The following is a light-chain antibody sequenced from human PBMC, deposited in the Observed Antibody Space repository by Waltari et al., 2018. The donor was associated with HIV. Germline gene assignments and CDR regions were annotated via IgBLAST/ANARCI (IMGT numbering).Light chain of an antibody. CDR1: SSNIGSNY. V-gene: IGLV1-47*01. CDR2: RNN. CDR3: AAWDDSLSGWV. Sequence: QSVLTQPPSASGTPGQRVTISCSGSSSNIGSNYVYWYQQLPGTTPNLLIYRNNRRPSGGPAPFSGSKSGTSASLAISGLRSEDEADYYCAAWDDSLSGWVFGGGTKLTVL. J-gene: IGLJ3*02.